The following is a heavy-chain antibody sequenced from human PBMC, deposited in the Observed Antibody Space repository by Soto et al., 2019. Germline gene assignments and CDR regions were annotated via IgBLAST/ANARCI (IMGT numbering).Heavy chain of an antibody. J-gene: IGHJ6*03. CDR1: GGSFNDYY. CDR3: ARGDIVVVPAARFSYYYMDV. D-gene: IGHD2-2*01. V-gene: IGHV4-34*01. CDR2: INPSGST. Sequence: QVQLEQWGAGLLKPSETLSLTCAVYGGSFNDYYWSWIRQPPGKGLEWIGEINPSGSTNYNPSLKSRVTISVDTSKNQFSLKLSSVAAADTAVYYCARGDIVVVPAARFSYYYMDVWGKGTTVTVSS.